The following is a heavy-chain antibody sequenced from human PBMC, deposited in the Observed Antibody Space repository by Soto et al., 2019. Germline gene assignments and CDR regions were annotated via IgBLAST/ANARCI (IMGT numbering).Heavy chain of an antibody. D-gene: IGHD3-3*01. CDR3: ATDLNWSGT. CDR2: IKPDGSDT. Sequence: GGSLRLSCAASGFTFSSYGMPWVRQAPGKGPEFLATIKPDGSDTYYVDSVKGRFTISRDNAKNSLSLQMNSLRAEDTALYYCATDLNWSGTWGQGTMVTVSS. CDR1: GFTFSSYG. V-gene: IGHV3-7*01. J-gene: IGHJ3*01.